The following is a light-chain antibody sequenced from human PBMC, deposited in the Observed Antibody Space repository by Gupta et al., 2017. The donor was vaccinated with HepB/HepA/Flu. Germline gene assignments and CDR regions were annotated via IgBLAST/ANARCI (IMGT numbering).Light chain of an antibody. J-gene: IGLJ2*01. CDR1: IIRSYY. CDR3: NSRDSSGNNLVV. V-gene: IGLV3-19*01. CDR2: GKN. Sequence: SSEMTQDPAVSVALGQTVRITCQGDIIRSYYAGWYQQKPGQAPDLVIYGKNNRPSGSTYRLSGSSSANTAALTITGAQAEEEADYYCNSRDSSGNNLVVFGGGTKLTVL.